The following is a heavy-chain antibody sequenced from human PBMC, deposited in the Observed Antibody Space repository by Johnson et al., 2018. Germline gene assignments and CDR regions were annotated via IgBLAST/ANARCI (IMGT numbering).Heavy chain of an antibody. CDR2: ISGSGGST. J-gene: IGHJ6*03. V-gene: IGHV3-23*01. D-gene: IGHD6-19*01. CDR1: GFTFSSYA. Sequence: VQLQESGGGLVQPGGSXRLSCAASGFTFSSYAMSWVRQAPGKGLEWVSAISGSGGSTYYADSVKGRFTLSRANSKNTLYLQMKRLKAEDTAGYYGAKDRRDSSGWNLYYYYYMDVWGKGTTVTVSS. CDR3: AKDRRDSSGWNLYYYYYMDV.